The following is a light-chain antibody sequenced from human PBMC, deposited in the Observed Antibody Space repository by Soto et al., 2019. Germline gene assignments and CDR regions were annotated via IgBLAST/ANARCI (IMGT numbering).Light chain of an antibody. CDR2: DAS. J-gene: IGKJ5*01. Sequence: EIVLTQSPGTLSLSPGERATLSCRASQSVSSSALAWYQQKPGRAPRLLIYDASSRATGIPDRFSGSGSGTDFTLTISRLEPEDFVVYYCQQYGNSPITFGQGTRLEIK. V-gene: IGKV3-20*01. CDR1: QSVSSSA. CDR3: QQYGNSPIT.